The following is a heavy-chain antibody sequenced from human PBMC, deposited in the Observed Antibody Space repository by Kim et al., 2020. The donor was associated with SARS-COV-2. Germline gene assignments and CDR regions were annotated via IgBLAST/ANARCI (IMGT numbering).Heavy chain of an antibody. V-gene: IGHV4-39*07. CDR1: GGSISSSSYY. CDR3: ARTVIAVAGPPIPVGY. CDR2: IYYSGST. D-gene: IGHD6-19*01. Sequence: SETLSLTCTVSGGSISSSSYYWGWIRQPPGKGLEWIGSIYYSGSTYYNPSLKSRVTISVDTSKNQFSLKLSSVTAADTAVYYCARTVIAVAGPPIPVGYWGQRTLVTVSS. J-gene: IGHJ4*02.